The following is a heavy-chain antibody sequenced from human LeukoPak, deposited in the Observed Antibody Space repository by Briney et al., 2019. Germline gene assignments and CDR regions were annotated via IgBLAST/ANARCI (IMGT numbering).Heavy chain of an antibody. V-gene: IGHV3-53*01. CDR3: ARARITIFGVVIGQGMDV. CDR2: IYSGGPT. CDR1: GFTFSGYW. D-gene: IGHD3-3*01. J-gene: IGHJ6*02. Sequence: GGSLRLSCAASGFTFSGYWMSWVRQAPGKGLEWVSVIYSGGPTYYADSVKGRFTVSRDTSKNTLYLQMNSLRAEDTAVYYCARARITIFGVVIGQGMDVWGQGTTVTVSS.